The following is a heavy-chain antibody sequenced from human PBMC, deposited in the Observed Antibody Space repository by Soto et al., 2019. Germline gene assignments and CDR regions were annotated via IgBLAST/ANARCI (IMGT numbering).Heavy chain of an antibody. V-gene: IGHV3-23*01. J-gene: IGHJ3*01. Sequence: PGGSLRLSCAASGFSFTTYGMSWVRQAPGKGLGWVSSISGIDESTHYADSVKGRFTVSRDSSKNTLYLQMNSLRAEDTAVYSCAQHPRSAPRRDAFDLWGQGTMVTVSS. CDR3: AQHPRSAPRRDAFDL. D-gene: IGHD2-15*01. CDR1: GFSFTTYG. CDR2: ISGIDEST.